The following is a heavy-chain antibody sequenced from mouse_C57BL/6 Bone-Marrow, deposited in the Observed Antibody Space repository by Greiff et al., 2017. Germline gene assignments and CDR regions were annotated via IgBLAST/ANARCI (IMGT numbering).Heavy chain of an antibody. J-gene: IGHJ4*01. CDR1: GYTFTDYY. Sequence: EVQLQQSGPELVKPGASVKISCKASGYTFTDYYMNWVKQSHGKSLEWIGDINPNNGGTSYNQKFKGKATLTVDKSSSTAYMELRSLTSEDSAVYYCAKKDLLYGLYAMDYWGQGTSVTVSS. D-gene: IGHD2-12*01. CDR2: INPNNGGT. V-gene: IGHV1-26*01. CDR3: AKKDLLYGLYAMDY.